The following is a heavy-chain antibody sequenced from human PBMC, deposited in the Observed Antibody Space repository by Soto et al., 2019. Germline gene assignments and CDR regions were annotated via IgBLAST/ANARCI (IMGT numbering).Heavy chain of an antibody. CDR3: ARGSTDSYPGSRIFDF. V-gene: IGHV3-23*01. J-gene: IGHJ4*02. CDR2: ITDSGGDA. D-gene: IGHD3-10*01. CDR1: GFTFGSRA. Sequence: ESGGDLIQPGGSLRLSCVASGFTFGSRAMSWVRQAPGEGLEWVSTITDSGGDAKYADSVRGRVTISRDNSKNTLYLQMSSLRAEDSAVYYCARGSTDSYPGSRIFDFWGRGSLVTVSS.